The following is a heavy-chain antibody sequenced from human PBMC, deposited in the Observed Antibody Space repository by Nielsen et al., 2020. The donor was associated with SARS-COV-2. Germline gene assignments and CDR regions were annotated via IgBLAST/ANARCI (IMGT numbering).Heavy chain of an antibody. CDR1: GFTFRTYG. CDR3: AKAGAVAGNWFDP. V-gene: IGHV3-30*18. J-gene: IGHJ5*02. CDR2: ISYDGSDK. D-gene: IGHD6-19*01. Sequence: GGSLRLSCTASGFTFRTYGMHWVRQAPGKGLEWVVVISYDGSDKYYADSVKGRFTISRDNSKNTLYLQMNSLRAEDTAVYYCAKAGAVAGNWFDPWGQGTLVTVSS.